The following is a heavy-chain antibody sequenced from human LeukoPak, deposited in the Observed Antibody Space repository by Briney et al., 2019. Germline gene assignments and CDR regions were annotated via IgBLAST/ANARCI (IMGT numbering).Heavy chain of an antibody. Sequence: ASVEVSCKASTYTFTRYGISWVRQAPGQGLEWMGWISGYNGNTNYAQKFLGRVSMTADTATSTAYMELRSLRSDDTAVYYCARAAPEGSPCCGYWGQGTLVTVSS. D-gene: IGHD1-14*01. CDR3: ARAAPEGSPCCGY. CDR1: TYTFTRYG. J-gene: IGHJ4*02. CDR2: ISGYNGNT. V-gene: IGHV1-18*01.